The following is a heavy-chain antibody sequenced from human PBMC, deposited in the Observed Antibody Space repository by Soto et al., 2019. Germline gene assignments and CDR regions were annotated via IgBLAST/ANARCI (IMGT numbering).Heavy chain of an antibody. D-gene: IGHD3-9*01. J-gene: IGHJ5*02. CDR3: ASLDLYYDILTGSSTVDP. CDR1: GFTFSGYA. CDR2: VTGSGDGT. V-gene: IGHV3-23*01. Sequence: GGSLRLSCLASGFTFSGYAMSWVRQAPGKGLEWVSAVTGSGDGTFYADSVKGRFTISRDNTKNTLYLQMNSLRPEDAAIYYCASLDLYYDILTGSSTVDPWGQGALVTVSS.